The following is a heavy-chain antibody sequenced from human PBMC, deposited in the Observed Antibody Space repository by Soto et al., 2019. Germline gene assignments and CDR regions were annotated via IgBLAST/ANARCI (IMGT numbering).Heavy chain of an antibody. D-gene: IGHD6-19*01. CDR2: IVVGSGNT. CDR3: AATVAGTDYYYYGMDV. J-gene: IGHJ6*02. Sequence: SAKVCCKASGFTFTSSAVQWVRQARGQRLEWIGWIVVGSGNTNYAQKFQERVTITRDMSTSTAYMELSSLRSEDTAVYYCAATVAGTDYYYYGMDVWGQGTTVTVSS. V-gene: IGHV1-58*01. CDR1: GFTFTSSA.